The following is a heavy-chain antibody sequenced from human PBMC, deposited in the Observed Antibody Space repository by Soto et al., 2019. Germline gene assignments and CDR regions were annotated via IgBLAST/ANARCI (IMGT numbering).Heavy chain of an antibody. CDR1: GGSISSSSYY. CDR3: ARGPHRYYYGSGSPRWWFDP. V-gene: IGHV4-39*07. CDR2: INHSGST. Sequence: SETLSLTCTVSGGSISSSSYYWGWIRQPPGKGLEWIGEINHSGSTNYNPSLKSRVTISVDTSKNQFSLKLSSVTAADTAVYYCARGPHRYYYGSGSPRWWFDPWGQGTLVTVSS. D-gene: IGHD3-10*01. J-gene: IGHJ5*02.